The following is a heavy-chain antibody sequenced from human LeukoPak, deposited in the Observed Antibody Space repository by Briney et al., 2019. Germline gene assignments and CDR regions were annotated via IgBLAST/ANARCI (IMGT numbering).Heavy chain of an antibody. V-gene: IGHV3-66*02. J-gene: IGHJ4*02. Sequence: GGSLRLSCAASGFTVSSNYMSWVRQAPGKGLEWVSVIYSGGSTYYADSVKGRFTISVDNSKNTLYLQMNSLRAEDTAVYYCASSTTPYCGGDCPPDYWGQGTLVTVSS. CDR2: IYSGGST. CDR3: ASSTTPYCGGDCPPDY. D-gene: IGHD2-21*02. CDR1: GFTVSSNY.